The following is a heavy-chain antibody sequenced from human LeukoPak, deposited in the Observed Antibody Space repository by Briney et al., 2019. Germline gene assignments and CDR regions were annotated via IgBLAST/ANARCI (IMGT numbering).Heavy chain of an antibody. D-gene: IGHD3-10*01. CDR2: IKNDGSGI. J-gene: IGHJ4*02. CDR3: ARERGVTHPFDY. V-gene: IGHV3-74*01. CDR1: GFNFINTW. Sequence: GGSLRLSCAASGFNFINTWMHWVRQAPGKGLVWVARIKNDGSGIIYADSVNGRFTISRDNARNTLYLQMNSLRAEDTAVYYCARERGVTHPFDYWGQGTLVTVSS.